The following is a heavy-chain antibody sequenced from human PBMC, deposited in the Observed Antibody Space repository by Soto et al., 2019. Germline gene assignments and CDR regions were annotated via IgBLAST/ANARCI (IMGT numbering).Heavy chain of an antibody. D-gene: IGHD2-15*01. CDR1: GFTFSSYW. CDR3: XXXXXRISHWFDP. V-gene: IGHV3-7*01. CDR2: IKQDGSEK. Sequence: EVQLVESGGGLVQPGGSLRLSCAASGFTFSSYWMSWVRQAPGKGLEWVPNIKQDGSEKYYVDSVKGRFTISRYNAKNXXXXXXXXXXXXXXXXXXXXXXXXRISHWFDPWGQGTLVTVSS. J-gene: IGHJ5*02.